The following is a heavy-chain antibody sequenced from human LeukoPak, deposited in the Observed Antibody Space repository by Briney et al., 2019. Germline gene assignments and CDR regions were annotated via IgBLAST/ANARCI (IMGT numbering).Heavy chain of an antibody. D-gene: IGHD5/OR15-5a*01. CDR1: GGSISSYY. V-gene: IGHV4-59*08. Sequence: SETLSLTCTVSGGSISSYYWSWIRQPPGKGLEWIGYIYYSGSTNYNPSLKSRVTISVETSKNQFSLKLSSVTAADTAVYYCARNGEYWSTTDYWGQGTLVTVSS. J-gene: IGHJ4*02. CDR3: ARNGEYWSTTDY. CDR2: IYYSGST.